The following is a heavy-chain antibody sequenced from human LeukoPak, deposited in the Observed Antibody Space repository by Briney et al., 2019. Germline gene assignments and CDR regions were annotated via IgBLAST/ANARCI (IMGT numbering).Heavy chain of an antibody. CDR1: GGSISSSSYY. CDR2: ISYSGST. J-gene: IGHJ5*02. Sequence: SETLSLTCTVSGGSISSSSYYWGWIRQPPGKGLEWIGSISYSGSTYYKSSLKSRVTMAVDTSKNHFSLKLSSVTAADTAVYYCVRHALTTEDWFDPWGQGTLVTVSS. CDR3: VRHALTTEDWFDP. V-gene: IGHV4-39*01. D-gene: IGHD4-17*01.